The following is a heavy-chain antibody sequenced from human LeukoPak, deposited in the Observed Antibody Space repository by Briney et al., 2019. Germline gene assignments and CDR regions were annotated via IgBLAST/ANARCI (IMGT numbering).Heavy chain of an antibody. V-gene: IGHV4-31*03. Sequence: SETLSLTCTVSGGSLDRGGYYWSWIRQHPGKGLEWIGNIFYTGTTKYNPSLKSRVTISVDTSKNQFSLKLSSVTAADTAVYYCGRDRSSYNYYGMDVWGKGTTVTVSS. CDR3: GRDRSSYNYYGMDV. CDR2: IFYTGTT. J-gene: IGHJ6*04. CDR1: GGSLDRGGYY.